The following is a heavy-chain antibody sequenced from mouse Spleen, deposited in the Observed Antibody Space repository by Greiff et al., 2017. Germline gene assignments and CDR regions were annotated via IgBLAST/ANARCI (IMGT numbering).Heavy chain of an antibody. CDR1: GYTFTSYW. Sequence: VQLQQPGTELVKPGASVKLSCKASGYTFTSYWMHWVKQRPGQGLEWIGMIHPNSGSTNYNEKFKSKATLTVDKSSSTAYMQLSSLTSEDSAVYYCARSYYDGSYVAMDYWGQGTSVTVSS. D-gene: IGHD1-1*01. CDR3: ARSYYDGSYVAMDY. V-gene: IGHV1-64*01. J-gene: IGHJ4*01. CDR2: IHPNSGST.